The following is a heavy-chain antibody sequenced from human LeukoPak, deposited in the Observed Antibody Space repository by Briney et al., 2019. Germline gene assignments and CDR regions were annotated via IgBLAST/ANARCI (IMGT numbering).Heavy chain of an antibody. V-gene: IGHV3-7*01. CDR3: ARDYGDQRGFYMDV. Sequence: PGGSLRLSCAASGFTFSSYWMSWVRQVPGKGLEWVANIKQDGSDKYYVDSVKGRFTISRDNAKNSLYLQMNSLRAEDTAVYYCARDYGDQRGFYMDVWGKGTTVTVSS. CDR2: IKQDGSDK. CDR1: GFTFSSYW. J-gene: IGHJ6*03. D-gene: IGHD4-17*01.